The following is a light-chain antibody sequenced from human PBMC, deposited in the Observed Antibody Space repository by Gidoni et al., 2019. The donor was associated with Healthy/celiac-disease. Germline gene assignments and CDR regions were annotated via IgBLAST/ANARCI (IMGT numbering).Light chain of an antibody. Sequence: DIQMTKSPSSLSASVGDRVTITCRASQSISSYLNWYQQKPGKAPKLLICAASSLQSGVPSRFSGSGSGTDFTLTISSLQPEDFATYYCQQSYSSPRTFGQGTKVEIK. CDR2: AAS. CDR1: QSISSY. J-gene: IGKJ1*01. V-gene: IGKV1-39*01. CDR3: QQSYSSPRT.